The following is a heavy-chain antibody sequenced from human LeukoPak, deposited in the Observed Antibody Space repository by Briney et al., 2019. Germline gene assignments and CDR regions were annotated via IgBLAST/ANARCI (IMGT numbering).Heavy chain of an antibody. J-gene: IGHJ3*02. CDR1: GGSFSGYY. Sequence: PSETLSLTCAVYGGSFSGYYWSWIPQPPGKGLEWIGEINHSGSTNYNPSLKSRVTISVDTSKNQFSLKLSSVTAADTAVYYCARPVGATVFDIWGQGTMVTVSS. CDR3: ARPVGATVFDI. D-gene: IGHD1-26*01. CDR2: INHSGST. V-gene: IGHV4-34*01.